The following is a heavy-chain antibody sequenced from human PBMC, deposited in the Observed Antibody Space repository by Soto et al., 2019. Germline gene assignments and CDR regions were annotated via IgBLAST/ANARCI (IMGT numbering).Heavy chain of an antibody. CDR1: GFTFSSYG. Sequence: GGSLRLSCAASGFTFSSYGMHWVRQAPGKGLEWVAVIWYDGSNKYYADSVKGRFTISRDNSKNTLYLQMNSLRAEDTAVYYCARNSLLWFGESPLDYWGQGTLVTVSS. CDR2: IWYDGSNK. V-gene: IGHV3-33*01. J-gene: IGHJ4*02. CDR3: ARNSLLWFGESPLDY. D-gene: IGHD3-10*01.